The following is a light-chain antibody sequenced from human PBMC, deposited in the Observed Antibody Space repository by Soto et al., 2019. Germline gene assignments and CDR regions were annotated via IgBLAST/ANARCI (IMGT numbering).Light chain of an antibody. Sequence: DVQLTQSPPSLSASVGDRFNLTCRASEGISNYLAWYQHQPGKAPQLLIFGSSTLQSGVSSRFSGSGYGTDFTLTISSLQAEDAAIYYCQKYNTIPRTFGPGTKVDI. V-gene: IGKV1-27*01. CDR2: GSS. J-gene: IGKJ3*01. CDR1: EGISNY. CDR3: QKYNTIPRT.